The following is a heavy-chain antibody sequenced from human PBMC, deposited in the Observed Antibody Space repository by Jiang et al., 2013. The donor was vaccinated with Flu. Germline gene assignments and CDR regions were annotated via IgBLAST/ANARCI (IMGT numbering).Heavy chain of an antibody. V-gene: IGHV1-18*01. CDR2: IITYNGNT. CDR3: ARIPAASRVFDY. D-gene: IGHD2-2*01. J-gene: IGHJ4*02. Sequence: PGASVKVSCKASGYTFTSYGINWVRQAPGQGLEWMGWIITYNGNTNYAQKLQGRVTMTTDTSTTTAYMDLRSLRSDDTAVYYCARIPAASRVFDYWGQGTLVTVSS. CDR1: GYTFTSYG.